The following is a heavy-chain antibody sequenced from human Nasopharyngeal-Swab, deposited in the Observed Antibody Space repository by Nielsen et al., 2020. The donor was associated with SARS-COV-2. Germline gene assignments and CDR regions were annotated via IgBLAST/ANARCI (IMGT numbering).Heavy chain of an antibody. J-gene: IGHJ6*02. CDR1: GFTFDDYA. CDR3: AKVAASHYYYYYGMDV. CDR2: ISWNSGSI. Sequence: SLRLSCAASGFTFDDYAMHWVRQAPGKGLEWVSGISWNSGSIGYADSVKGRFTISRDNSKNTLYLQMNSLRAEDTAVYYCAKVAASHYYYYYGMDVWGQGTTVTVSS. V-gene: IGHV3-9*01. D-gene: IGHD2-15*01.